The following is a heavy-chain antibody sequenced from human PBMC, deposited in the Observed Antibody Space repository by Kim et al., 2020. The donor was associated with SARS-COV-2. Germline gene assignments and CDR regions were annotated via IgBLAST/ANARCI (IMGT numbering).Heavy chain of an antibody. V-gene: IGHV4-39*01. CDR2: IFYDGNT. CDR1: GGSITDISYY. CDR3: ARLRRVAVTTGSWFDP. Sequence: SETLSLTCTVSGGSITDISYYWGWIRQPPGKGLEWIGNIFYDGNTYYNRSLKTRVTISVDTSKDQFSLKLTSVTAADTGTYYCARLRRVAVTTGSWFDPWGRGTLIIVSS. D-gene: IGHD2-21*02. J-gene: IGHJ5*02.